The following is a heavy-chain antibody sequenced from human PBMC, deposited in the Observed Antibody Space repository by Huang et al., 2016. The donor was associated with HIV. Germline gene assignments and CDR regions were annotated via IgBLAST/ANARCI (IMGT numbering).Heavy chain of an antibody. CDR1: GFHFSTHI. D-gene: IGHD6-25*01. J-gene: IGHJ6*03. V-gene: IGHV3-48*01. Sequence: HLVESGGGSVRPGESLKLSCVATGFHFSTHIFNCVRQAPGRGLGWIAHVGDIDQKVSYAKSVRGRFTISRDNARQSIYLQMRNLRPSDTAKYYCVRDTKYRSGFYNYYYMDVWGNGTAVTVSS. CDR2: VGDIDQKV. CDR3: VRDTKYRSGFYNYYYMDV.